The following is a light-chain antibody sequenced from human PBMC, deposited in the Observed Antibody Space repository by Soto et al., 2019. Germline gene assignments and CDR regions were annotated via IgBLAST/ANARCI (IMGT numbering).Light chain of an antibody. CDR1: NSDLGGFKF. CDR2: DFT. V-gene: IGLV2-8*01. Sequence: QSALTQPPSASGSPGQSVTISCTGTNSDLGGFKFVSWYQHHPGKAPKLIIYDFTKRPSGVPERFSGSRSANTASLTVSGLQADDEADYCNSFAATAAGDTGVFGGGTKVTVL. CDR3: NSFAATAAGDTGV. J-gene: IGLJ3*02.